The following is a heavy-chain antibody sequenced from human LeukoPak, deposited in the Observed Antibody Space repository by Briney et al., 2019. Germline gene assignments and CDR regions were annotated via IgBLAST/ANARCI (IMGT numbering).Heavy chain of an antibody. CDR2: IKQDGSKK. Sequence: GGSLRLSCAASGFTFSSYWMSWVRQAPGKGLEWVANIKQDGSKKYYVDSVKGRFTISRDNAKNSLYLQMNSLRAEDTAVYYCARDPHPAPYGDYFYYYYYYMDVWGKGTTVTVSS. D-gene: IGHD4-17*01. V-gene: IGHV3-7*01. CDR1: GFTFSSYW. CDR3: ARDPHPAPYGDYFYYYYYYMDV. J-gene: IGHJ6*03.